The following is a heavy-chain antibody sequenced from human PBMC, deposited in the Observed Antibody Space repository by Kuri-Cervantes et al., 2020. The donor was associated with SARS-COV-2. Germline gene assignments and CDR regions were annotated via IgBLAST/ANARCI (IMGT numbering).Heavy chain of an antibody. V-gene: IGHV3-30-3*01. CDR2: TSYDGTSK. D-gene: IGHD2-21*01. Sequence: GESLKISCASSGFTFNNYAMHWVRQTPGEGQEWVAITSYDGTSKYYANPVKGRFTISRDNSKNTVYLQMNNLGGDDTAVYFCARGRVGVQDFWGQGTLVTVSS. CDR3: ARGRVGVQDF. CDR1: GFTFNNYA. J-gene: IGHJ4*02.